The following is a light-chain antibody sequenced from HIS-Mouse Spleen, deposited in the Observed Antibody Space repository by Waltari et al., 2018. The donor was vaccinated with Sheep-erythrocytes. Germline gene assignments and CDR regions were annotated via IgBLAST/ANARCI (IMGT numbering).Light chain of an antibody. CDR2: DVS. V-gene: IGLV2-11*01. CDR3: CSYAGSYNYV. Sequence: QSALTQPRSVSGSPGQSVTISCTGTSSDVGGYNYVSWYQQHPGKAPKLMIYDVSKRPSGVHVRFSGSKSGNTASLTISGLQAEDEADYYCCSYAGSYNYVFGTGTKVTVL. CDR1: SSDVGGYNY. J-gene: IGLJ1*01.